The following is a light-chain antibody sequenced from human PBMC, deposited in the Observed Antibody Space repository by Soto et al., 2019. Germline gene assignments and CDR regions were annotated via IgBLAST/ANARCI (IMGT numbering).Light chain of an antibody. CDR1: QSISSW. Sequence: DSQMTQSPSTLPASVGDRVTITCRASQSISSWLAWYQQKPGKAPKLLIYKASLLQSGVPSRFSGSGSGTEFTLTISSLQHEDFATYYCQQYDRYPVTFGGGTKVEVK. CDR3: QQYDRYPVT. CDR2: KAS. J-gene: IGKJ4*01. V-gene: IGKV1-5*03.